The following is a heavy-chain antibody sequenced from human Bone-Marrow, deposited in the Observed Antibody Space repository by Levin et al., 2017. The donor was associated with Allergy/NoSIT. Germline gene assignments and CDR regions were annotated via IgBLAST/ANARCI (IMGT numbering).Heavy chain of an antibody. D-gene: IGHD1-26*01. CDR3: AKNFGGSISAFDI. J-gene: IGHJ3*02. CDR1: GGTFSTHA. CDR2: IIPMFGST. Sequence: SVKVSCKASGGTFSTHAISWTRQAPGQGLEWMGGIIPMFGSTNYARKFQGRVTLTADESMSTAYMELSSLRSDDTAVYYCAKNFGGSISAFDIWGQGTMVAVSS. V-gene: IGHV1-69*13.